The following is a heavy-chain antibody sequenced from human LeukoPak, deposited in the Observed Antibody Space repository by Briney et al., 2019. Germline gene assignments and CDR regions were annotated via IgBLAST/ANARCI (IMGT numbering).Heavy chain of an antibody. CDR1: GFTFSSYA. Sequence: GGSLRLSCAAPGFTFSSYAMSWVRQAPGKGLEWVSAISGSGGNTYYADSVKGRFTISRDNSKYTLYLQINSLRAEDTAVYYCAKDSTGVAATDYWGQGTLVTVSS. CDR2: ISGSGGNT. V-gene: IGHV3-23*01. CDR3: AKDSTGVAATDY. D-gene: IGHD6-19*01. J-gene: IGHJ4*02.